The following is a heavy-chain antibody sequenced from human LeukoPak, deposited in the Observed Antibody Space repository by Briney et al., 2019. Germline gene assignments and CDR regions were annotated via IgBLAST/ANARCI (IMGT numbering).Heavy chain of an antibody. CDR3: ASHAGHCSGGSCYSAPFDY. CDR2: IYYSGST. Sequence: SETLSLTCTVSGGSISSSSYYWGWIRQPPGKGLEWIGSIYYSGSTYYNPSLKSRVTISVDTSKNQFSLKLSSVTAADTAVYYCASHAGHCSGGSCYSAPFDYWGQGTLVTVSS. V-gene: IGHV4-39*01. J-gene: IGHJ4*02. D-gene: IGHD2-15*01. CDR1: GGSISSSSYY.